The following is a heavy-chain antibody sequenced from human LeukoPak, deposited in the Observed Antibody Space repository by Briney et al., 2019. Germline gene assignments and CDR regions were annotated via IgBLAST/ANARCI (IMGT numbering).Heavy chain of an antibody. D-gene: IGHD6-19*01. CDR2: ISGSGGST. CDR1: GFTFSTYA. J-gene: IGHJ4*02. Sequence: GGSLRLSCAASGFTFSTYAMSWVRQAPGKGLEWVSGISGSGGSTYYADSVKGRFTISRDNSKNTLYLQMNSLRVEDTAVYYCAKIGIAVLATGVWGQGTLVTVSS. V-gene: IGHV3-23*01. CDR3: AKIGIAVLATGV.